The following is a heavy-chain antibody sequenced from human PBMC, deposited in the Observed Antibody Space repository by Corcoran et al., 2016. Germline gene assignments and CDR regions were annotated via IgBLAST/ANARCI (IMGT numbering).Heavy chain of an antibody. CDR1: GGSISSSSYY. Sequence: QLQLQESGPGLVKPSETLSLTCTVSGGSISSSSYYWGWIRQPPGKGLEWIGSIYYSGSTYYNPSLKSRVTRSVDTSKNQFSLKLSSVTAADTAVYYCARHEAGRVFSDFWSGYPYNWFDPWGQGTRVTVSS. V-gene: IGHV4-39*01. J-gene: IGHJ5*02. CDR2: IYYSGST. D-gene: IGHD3-3*01. CDR3: ARHEAGRVFSDFWSGYPYNWFDP.